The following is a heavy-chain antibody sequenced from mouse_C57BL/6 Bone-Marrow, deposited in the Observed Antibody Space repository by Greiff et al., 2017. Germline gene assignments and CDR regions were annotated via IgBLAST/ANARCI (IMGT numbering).Heavy chain of an antibody. Sequence: EVQLQQSGPELVKPGASVKIPCKASGYTFTDYNMDWVKQSHGKGLEWIGDINPNNGGTNYNQKFKGKATLTVDKSSSTAYMELRSLTSEDTAVYYCARRGGSGWFAYWGQGTLVTVSA. CDR3: ARRGGSGWFAY. V-gene: IGHV1-18*01. D-gene: IGHD1-1*02. CDR1: GYTFTDYN. J-gene: IGHJ3*01. CDR2: INPNNGGT.